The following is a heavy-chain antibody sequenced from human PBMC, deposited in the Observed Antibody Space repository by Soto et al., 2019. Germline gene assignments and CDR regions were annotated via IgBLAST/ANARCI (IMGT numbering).Heavy chain of an antibody. V-gene: IGHV4-59*08. CDR2: IYYSGST. D-gene: IGHD4-17*01. Sequence: SETLSLTCTVSGGSISSYYWSWIRQPPGKGLEWIGYIYYSGSTNYNPSLKSRVTISVDTSKNQFSLKLSSVTAADTAVYYCAGRYGHAFDIWGQGTWVPVS. CDR3: AGRYGHAFDI. J-gene: IGHJ3*02. CDR1: GGSISSYY.